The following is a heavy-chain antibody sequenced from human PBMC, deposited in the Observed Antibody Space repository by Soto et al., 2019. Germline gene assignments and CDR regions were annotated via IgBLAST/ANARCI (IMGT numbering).Heavy chain of an antibody. D-gene: IGHD3-9*01. CDR2: IYYSGST. CDR3: ARGMTGYYTN. V-gene: IGHV4-61*01. J-gene: IGHJ4*02. CDR1: GGSVSSGSYY. Sequence: SETLSLTCTVSGGSVSSGSYYWSWIRQPPGKGLEWIGYIYYSGSTNYNPSLKSRVTISVDTSKNQFSLKLSSVTAADTAVYYCARGMTGYYTNWGQGTLVTVSS.